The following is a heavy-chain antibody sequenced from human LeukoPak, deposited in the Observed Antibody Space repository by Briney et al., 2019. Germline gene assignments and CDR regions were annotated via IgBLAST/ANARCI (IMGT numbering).Heavy chain of an antibody. V-gene: IGHV4-34*01. CDR2: INHSGST. J-gene: IGHJ6*02. D-gene: IGHD3-16*01. Sequence: SETLSLTCAVYGGSFSGYYWSWIRQPPGKGLEWIGEINHSGSTNYNPSLKSRVTISVDTSKNQFSLKLSSVTAADTAVYYCARWGLLRRHYYGMDVWGQGTTVTVSS. CDR3: ARWGLLRRHYYGMDV. CDR1: GGSFSGYY.